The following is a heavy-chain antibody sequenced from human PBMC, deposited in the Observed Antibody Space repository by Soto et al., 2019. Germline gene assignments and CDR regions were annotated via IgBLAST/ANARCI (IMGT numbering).Heavy chain of an antibody. CDR3: KREGRAPYYCYGMDA. J-gene: IGHJ6*02. CDR2: MNTHNGNT. Sequence: GASVKVSCKDSRYTYDTYGMSWAHHAPEQGLEWLGWMNTHNGNTNYAQNLQGRVIMTADTSTSTAYMELRSLRSDDTAIFYFKREGRAPYYCYGMDAWGQGTTIAVSS. CDR1: RYTYDTYG. V-gene: IGHV1-18*01.